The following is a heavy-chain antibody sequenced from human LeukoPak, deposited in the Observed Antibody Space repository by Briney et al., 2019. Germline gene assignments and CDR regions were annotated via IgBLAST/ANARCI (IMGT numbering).Heavy chain of an antibody. V-gene: IGHV1-2*02. CDR2: INPNSGGT. CDR1: GYTFTGYY. D-gene: IGHD3-10*01. J-gene: IGHJ6*03. Sequence: ASVKVSCKASGYTFTGYYMHWVRQAPGQGLEWMGWINPNSGGTNYAQKFQGRVTMTRDTSISIAYMELSRLRSDDTAVYYCARSYYYGSGSIYYYYMDVWGKGTTVTVSS. CDR3: ARSYYYGSGSIYYYYMDV.